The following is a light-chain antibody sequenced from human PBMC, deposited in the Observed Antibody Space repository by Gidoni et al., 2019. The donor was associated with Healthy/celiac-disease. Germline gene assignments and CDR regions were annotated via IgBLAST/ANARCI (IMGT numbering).Light chain of an antibody. CDR2: GAP. V-gene: IGKV3-15*01. CDR1: QSVSSN. CDR3: QQYNNWPPWT. Sequence: FVMTHSPATLSVSPGERATLSCRASQSVSSNLAWYQQKPGQAPRLLIYGAPTRATGIPARFSGSGSGTEFTLTISSLQSEDFAVYYCQQYNNWPPWTFGQGTKVEIK. J-gene: IGKJ1*01.